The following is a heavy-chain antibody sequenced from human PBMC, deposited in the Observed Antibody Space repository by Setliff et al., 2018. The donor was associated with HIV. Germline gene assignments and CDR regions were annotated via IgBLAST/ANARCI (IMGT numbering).Heavy chain of an antibody. CDR3: ATDVGATNRFDY. V-gene: IGHV4-4*07. D-gene: IGHD1-26*01. CDR1: GDSISRHN. J-gene: IGHJ4*02. Sequence: SETLSLTCSVSGDSISRHNWSWIRRPAGKGLEWIGRIFTSGTINTNLSLRSRVTMSVDTSKNQIYPKMNSVTAADTAVYYCATDVGATNRFDYWGQGILVTVSS. CDR2: IFTSGTI.